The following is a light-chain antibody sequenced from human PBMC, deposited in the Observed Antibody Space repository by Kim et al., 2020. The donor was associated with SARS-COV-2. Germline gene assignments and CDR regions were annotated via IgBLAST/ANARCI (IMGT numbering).Light chain of an antibody. V-gene: IGLV3-1*01. CDR1: NLEKKH. CDR3: QAWDSSTHWV. Sequence: SYELTQPPSVSVSPGQTATITCSGDNLEKKHVCWYHQKPGQSPQLVIYQNSKRPSGIPDRFSGSNSGNTATLTISGTQPMDEADFYCQAWDSSTHWVFGGVTKLTVL. CDR2: QNS. J-gene: IGLJ3*02.